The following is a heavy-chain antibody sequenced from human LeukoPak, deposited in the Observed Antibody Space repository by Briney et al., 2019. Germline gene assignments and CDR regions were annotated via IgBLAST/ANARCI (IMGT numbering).Heavy chain of an antibody. CDR2: ISSSSSYI. CDR1: GFTFSSYG. CDR3: ARGSGWYRGNYFDY. D-gene: IGHD6-19*01. V-gene: IGHV3-21*04. Sequence: GGTLRLSCAASGFTFSSYGMSWVRQAPGKGLEWVSSISSSSSYIYYADSVKGRFTIPRDNSKNTLYLQMNSLRAEDTAVYYCARGSGWYRGNYFDYWGQGTLVTVSS. J-gene: IGHJ4*02.